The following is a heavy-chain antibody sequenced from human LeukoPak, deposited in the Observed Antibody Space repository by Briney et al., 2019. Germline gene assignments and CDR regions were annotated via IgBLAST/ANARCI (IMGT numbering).Heavy chain of an antibody. V-gene: IGHV4-39*01. CDR1: GGSISSSIYY. Sequence: PSETLSLTCTVSGGSISSSIYYWAWIRQPPGKGLEWVASIFYSGTTYYNPSLRSRVTISVDTSKNQFSLKVSSVTAAETAVYYCARQFQEYTFGGVVVDSWGQGTLVTVSS. CDR2: IFYSGTT. J-gene: IGHJ4*02. CDR3: ARQFQEYTFGGVVVDS. D-gene: IGHD3-16*01.